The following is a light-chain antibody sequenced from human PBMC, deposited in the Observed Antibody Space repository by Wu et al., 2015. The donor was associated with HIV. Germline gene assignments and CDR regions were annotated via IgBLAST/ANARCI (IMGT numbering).Light chain of an antibody. CDR2: GAS. J-gene: IGKJ2*03. Sequence: EILMTQSPATLSVFPGEAVTLSCRASQSVSTYLAWYQQTPGQAPRLLIYGASTRPTGVPARFSGSGSGTQFTLTITNVQSADSAVYYCQQYNNWPPYSFGQGTKLGDQT. CDR3: QQYNNWPPYS. V-gene: IGKV3-15*01. CDR1: QSVSTY.